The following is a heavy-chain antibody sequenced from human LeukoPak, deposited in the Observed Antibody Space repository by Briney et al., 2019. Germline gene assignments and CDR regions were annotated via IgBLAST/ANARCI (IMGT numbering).Heavy chain of an antibody. CDR3: ARTAYYYDSSWFDP. J-gene: IGHJ5*02. Sequence: GGSLRLSCAASGFTLSSYYMHWVRQAPGQGLEWMGIINPSGGSTSYAQKFQGRVTMTRDTSTSTVYMELSSLRSEDTAVYYCARTAYYYDSSWFDPWGQGTLVTVSS. D-gene: IGHD3-22*01. V-gene: IGHV1-46*01. CDR1: GFTLSSYY. CDR2: INPSGGST.